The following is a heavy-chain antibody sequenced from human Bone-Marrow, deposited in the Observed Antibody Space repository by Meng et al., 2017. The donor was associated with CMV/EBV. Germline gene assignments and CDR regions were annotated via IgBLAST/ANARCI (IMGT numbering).Heavy chain of an antibody. CDR3: ARMGLLEWLLPYYLDY. V-gene: IGHV3-9*01. CDR2: ISWNSGII. CDR1: GFTFDDYA. D-gene: IGHD3-3*01. Sequence: SRKISCAASGFTFDDYAMHWVRQAPGKGLEWVSGISWNSGIIGYADSVKGRFTISRDNAKNSLCLQMNSLTAEDTAVYFCARMGLLEWLLPYYLDYWGQGTLVTFSS. J-gene: IGHJ4*02.